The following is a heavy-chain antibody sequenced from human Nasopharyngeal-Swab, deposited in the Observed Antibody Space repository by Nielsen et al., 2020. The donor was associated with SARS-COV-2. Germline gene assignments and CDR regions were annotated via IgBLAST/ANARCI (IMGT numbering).Heavy chain of an antibody. CDR3: ARSYCDSTRCANAFAI. J-gene: IGHJ3*02. D-gene: IGHD2-2*01. V-gene: IGHV4-61*02. Sequence: SETLSLTCTVSGGSISFGSYYWIWIRQPAGKGLEWIGRIYSSGNTNYNPSLESRVTISIDTSKNQFSLKLSSVTAADTAVYYCARSYCDSTRCANAFAIWGQGTMATVSS. CDR2: IYSSGNT. CDR1: GGSISFGSYY.